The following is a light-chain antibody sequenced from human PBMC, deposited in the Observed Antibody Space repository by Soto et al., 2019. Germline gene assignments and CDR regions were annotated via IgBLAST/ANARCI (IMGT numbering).Light chain of an antibody. V-gene: IGLV2-23*01. CDR1: SSDVGSYNL. CDR3: SSYAITSTLL. Sequence: QSALTQPASVSGSPGQSITISCTGTSSDVGSYNLVSWYQQHPGKAPKLMIYEGDKRPSGVSNRFSGSKSGNTASLTISGLQAEDEADYYCSSYAITSTLLFGGGTKVTVL. J-gene: IGLJ2*01. CDR2: EGD.